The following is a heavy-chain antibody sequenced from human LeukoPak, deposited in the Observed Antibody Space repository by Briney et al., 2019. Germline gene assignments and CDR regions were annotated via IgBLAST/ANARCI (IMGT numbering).Heavy chain of an antibody. CDR1: GYTFTSYD. CDR3: ARGSSHTIFGVVILYYFNY. D-gene: IGHD3-3*01. Sequence: GASVKVSCKASGYTFTSYDINWERQATGQGLEWMGWMNPNSGNTGYAQKFQGRVTMTRNTSISTAYMELSSLRSEDTAVYYCARGSSHTIFGVVILYYFNYWGQGTLVTVSS. CDR2: MNPNSGNT. J-gene: IGHJ4*02. V-gene: IGHV1-8*01.